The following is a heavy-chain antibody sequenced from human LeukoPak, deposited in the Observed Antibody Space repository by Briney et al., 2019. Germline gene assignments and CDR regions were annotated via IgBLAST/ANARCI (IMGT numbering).Heavy chain of an antibody. J-gene: IGHJ6*03. CDR3: ARVSGYYSSTSCYVYYYYMDV. Sequence: GASVKVSCKASGYTFTSYGISWVRQAPGQGLEWMGWISAYNGNTNYAQKLQGRVTMTTDTSTSTAYMELRSLRSDDTAVYYCARVSGYYSSTSCYVYYYYMDVWGKGTTVTISS. D-gene: IGHD2-2*01. V-gene: IGHV1-18*01. CDR1: GYTFTSYG. CDR2: ISAYNGNT.